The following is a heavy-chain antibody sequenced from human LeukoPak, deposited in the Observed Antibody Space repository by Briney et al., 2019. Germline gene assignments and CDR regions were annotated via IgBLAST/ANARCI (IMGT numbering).Heavy chain of an antibody. Sequence: ASVKVSCKASGGTFSSYAISWVRQAPGQGLEWMGGIIPIFGTANYAQKFQGRVTITADESTSTAYMELSSLRSEDTAVYYCASGEVGVVYRAGGRYYYYYHAMDVWGQGTTVTVSS. CDR2: IIPIFGTA. V-gene: IGHV1-69*13. D-gene: IGHD2-15*01. CDR3: ASGEVGVVYRAGGRYYYYYHAMDV. J-gene: IGHJ6*02. CDR1: GGTFSSYA.